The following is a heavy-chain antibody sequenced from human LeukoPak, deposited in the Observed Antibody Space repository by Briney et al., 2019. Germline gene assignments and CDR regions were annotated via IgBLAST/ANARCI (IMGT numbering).Heavy chain of an antibody. CDR1: GFFFIMYA. CDR3: VSVVTPVKAFDI. CDR2: IRGSGST. J-gene: IGHJ3*02. D-gene: IGHD4-23*01. V-gene: IGHV3-23*01. Sequence: GGSLRLSCAASGFFFIMYAMSWVRAGPGKGVEWVSSIRGSGSTYYADSVKGRFTISRDNSKNTLYLQMNSLRAEDTAVYYCVSVVTPVKAFDIWGEQTMVTVSS.